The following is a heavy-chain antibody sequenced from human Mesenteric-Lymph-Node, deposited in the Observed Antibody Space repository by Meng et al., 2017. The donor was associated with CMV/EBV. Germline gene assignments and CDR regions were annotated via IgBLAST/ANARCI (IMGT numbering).Heavy chain of an antibody. Sequence: CPVSGGSISSSGCYWGWIRQPPGKGLGCIGSIYYSGSTYYNPSLKRRVTISVDTSKNQFSLKLSSVTAADTAVYYCARHGYSSDFDYWGQGTLVTVSS. CDR1: GGSISSSGCY. J-gene: IGHJ4*02. D-gene: IGHD6-19*01. V-gene: IGHV4-39*01. CDR3: ARHGYSSDFDY. CDR2: IYYSGST.